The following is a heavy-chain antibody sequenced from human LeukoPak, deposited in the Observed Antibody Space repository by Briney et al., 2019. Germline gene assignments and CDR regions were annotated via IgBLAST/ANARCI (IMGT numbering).Heavy chain of an antibody. CDR1: GFTVSSNY. J-gene: IGHJ4*02. CDR2: IRSKAYGGTT. Sequence: GGSLRLSCAASGFTVSSNYMSWVRQAPGKGLEWVGFIRSKAYGGTTEYAASVKGRFTISRDDSKSIACLQMNSLKTEDTAVYYCTRARMTTVTIFDYWGQGTLVTVSS. V-gene: IGHV3-49*04. CDR3: TRARMTTVTIFDY. D-gene: IGHD4-17*01.